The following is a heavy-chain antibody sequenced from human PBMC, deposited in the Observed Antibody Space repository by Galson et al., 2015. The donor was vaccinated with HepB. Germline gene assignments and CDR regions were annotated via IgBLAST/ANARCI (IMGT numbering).Heavy chain of an antibody. CDR3: AKDPSGPIVVVPTFDY. J-gene: IGHJ4*02. D-gene: IGHD2-21*01. CDR2: ISGSGGST. Sequence: SLRLSCAASGFTFSSYAMSWVRQAPGKGLEWVSAISGSGGSTYYADSVKGRFTISRDNSKNTLYLQMNSLRAEDTAVYYCAKDPSGPIVVVPTFDYWGQGTLVTVSS. V-gene: IGHV3-23*01. CDR1: GFTFSSYA.